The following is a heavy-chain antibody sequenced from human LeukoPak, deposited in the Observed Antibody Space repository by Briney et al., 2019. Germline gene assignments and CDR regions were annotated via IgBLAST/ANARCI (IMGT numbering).Heavy chain of an antibody. V-gene: IGHV3-7*01. D-gene: IGHD1-7*01. Sequence: TGGSLRLSCAASGFAFSDYWMSWVRQAPGKGLEWVGQIKEDGSEKYYADSVKGRFTISRDNARNSVYMQMNSLRAEDTAVYYCARDSPGTTFDHWGQGTLVTVSS. CDR2: IKEDGSEK. CDR3: ARDSPGTTFDH. J-gene: IGHJ5*02. CDR1: GFAFSDYW.